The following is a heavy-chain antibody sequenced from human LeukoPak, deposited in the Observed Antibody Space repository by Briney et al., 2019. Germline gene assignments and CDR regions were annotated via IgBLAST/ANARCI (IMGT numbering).Heavy chain of an antibody. Sequence: SETLSLTCAVYGGPFSGYFWSWVRQPPGKGLEWIGEINHSGSTNYNLSLKSRVTISVDTSKNQFSLKLSSVTAADTAVYYCASLNKRLLLDYWGQGTLVTVSP. V-gene: IGHV4-34*01. J-gene: IGHJ4*02. D-gene: IGHD2/OR15-2a*01. CDR1: GGPFSGYF. CDR3: ASLNKRLLLDY. CDR2: INHSGST.